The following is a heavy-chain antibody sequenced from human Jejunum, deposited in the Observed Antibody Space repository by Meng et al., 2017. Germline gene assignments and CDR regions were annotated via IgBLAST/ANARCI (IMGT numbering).Heavy chain of an antibody. CDR3: ARGNEYSNYGADF. D-gene: IGHD4-11*01. Sequence: QVKLQQWGAGLLKPSETLSLTCAVYGGSISDYYWTWTRQPPGKGLEWIGEINDSRSTNYNPSLKSRVTISVDTSKTQFYLRVSSVTAADTAVYYCARGNEYSNYGADFWGQGTLVTVSS. V-gene: IGHV4-34*01. CDR1: GGSISDYY. J-gene: IGHJ4*02. CDR2: INDSRST.